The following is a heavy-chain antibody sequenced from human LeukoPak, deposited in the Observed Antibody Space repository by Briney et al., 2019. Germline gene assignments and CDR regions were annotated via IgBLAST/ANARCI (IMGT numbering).Heavy chain of an antibody. Sequence: ASVKVSCEASGYTFTSYGISWVRQAPGQGLEWMGWISAYNGNTNYAQKLQGRVTMTTDTSTSTAYMELRSLRSDDTAVYYCARDLQLWSPLDYWGQGTLVTVSS. CDR1: GYTFTSYG. CDR2: ISAYNGNT. J-gene: IGHJ4*02. V-gene: IGHV1-18*01. CDR3: ARDLQLWSPLDY. D-gene: IGHD5-18*01.